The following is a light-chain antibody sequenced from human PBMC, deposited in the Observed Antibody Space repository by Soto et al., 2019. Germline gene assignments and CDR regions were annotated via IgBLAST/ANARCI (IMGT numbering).Light chain of an antibody. CDR2: EAF. J-gene: IGKJ1*01. CDR1: QSIGGF. CDR3: QQRSNWPPTWT. V-gene: IGKV3-11*01. Sequence: EIVLTQSPATLSLSPGERATLFCRASQSIGGFLAWYQQRPGQAPRLLIYEAFNRPTGIPARFSGSGSGTDFTLTISSLEPEDFAVYYCQQRSNWPPTWTFGQGTKVEIK.